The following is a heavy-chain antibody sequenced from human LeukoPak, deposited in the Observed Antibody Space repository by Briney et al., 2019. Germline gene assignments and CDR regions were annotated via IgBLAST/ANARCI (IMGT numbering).Heavy chain of an antibody. D-gene: IGHD3-16*01. Sequence: GGSLRLSCAASGFTFSSSAMSWVRQVPGKGLEWVSGISASGGSTYYADSVRGRFTISRDNSKNTLYVQMNSLRDEDTAVYYCAKDQGGKSPHYLDSWGQGTLVTVSS. J-gene: IGHJ4*02. V-gene: IGHV3-23*01. CDR3: AKDQGGKSPHYLDS. CDR1: GFTFSSSA. CDR2: ISASGGST.